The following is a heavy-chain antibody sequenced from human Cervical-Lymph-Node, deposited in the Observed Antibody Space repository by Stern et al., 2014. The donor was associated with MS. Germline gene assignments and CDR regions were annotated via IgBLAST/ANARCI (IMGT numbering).Heavy chain of an antibody. D-gene: IGHD4-11*01. V-gene: IGHV1-24*01. Sequence: QVQPVQSAAEVKKPGASAKGSCKVYGSTLSGFSMQRVRQAPGKGLEWMGNFDPEDGEAIYAQRFQGRVTMTADTSTDTAYMELSSLRSEDTAVYYCATDYNYWGQGTLVTVSS. CDR2: FDPEDGEA. J-gene: IGHJ4*02. CDR1: GSTLSGFS. CDR3: ATDYNY.